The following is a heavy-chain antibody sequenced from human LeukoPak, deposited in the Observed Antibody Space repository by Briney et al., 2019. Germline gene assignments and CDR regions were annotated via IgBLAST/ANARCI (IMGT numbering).Heavy chain of an antibody. D-gene: IGHD4-23*01. V-gene: IGHV3-7*01. CDR1: GFTFSSYW. Sequence: GGSLRLSCAASGFTFSSYWMSWVRQAPGKGLEWVANIKQDGSEKYYVDSVKGRFTISRDNAKNSLYLQMNSLRAEDTAVYYCARRMWELVLAGDYYFDYWGQGTLVTVSS. CDR2: IKQDGSEK. CDR3: ARRMWELVLAGDYYFDY. J-gene: IGHJ4*02.